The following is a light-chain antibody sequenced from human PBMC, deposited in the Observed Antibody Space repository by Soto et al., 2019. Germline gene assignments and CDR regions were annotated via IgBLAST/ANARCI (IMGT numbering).Light chain of an antibody. J-gene: IGLJ1*01. Sequence: QAVVTQPPSVSGAPGQRVTISCTGSTSNIGAGYDVHWYQQLPGTAPKLLIYGNYNRPSGVPDRFSGSKSGTSASLAITGLQAEDEADYYCQSYDSSLSGLVFGTGTKLTVL. CDR2: GNY. CDR1: TSNIGAGYD. CDR3: QSYDSSLSGLV. V-gene: IGLV1-40*01.